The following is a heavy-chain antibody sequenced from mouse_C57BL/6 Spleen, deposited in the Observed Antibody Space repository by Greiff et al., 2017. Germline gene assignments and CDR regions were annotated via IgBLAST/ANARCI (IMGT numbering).Heavy chain of an antibody. CDR1: GYSFTSYY. Sequence: VQLQQSGPELVKPGASVKISCKASGYSFTSYYIHWVKQRPGQGLEWIGWIYPGSGNTKYNEKFKGKATLTADTSSSTAYMQLSSLTSEDSAVYYCARRYYGSSRYFDYWGQGTTLTVSS. CDR3: ARRYYGSSRYFDY. J-gene: IGHJ2*01. CDR2: IYPGSGNT. D-gene: IGHD1-1*01. V-gene: IGHV1-66*01.